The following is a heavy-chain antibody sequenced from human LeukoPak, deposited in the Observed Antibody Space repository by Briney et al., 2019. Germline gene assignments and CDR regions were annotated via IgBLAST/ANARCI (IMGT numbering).Heavy chain of an antibody. V-gene: IGHV4-39*01. CDR3: ARPTRDSSGFYGAFDI. CDR2: IYYSGST. CDR1: GGSIGSSGSY. Sequence: SETLSLTCSVSGGSIGSSGSYWGWIRQPPGKGLEWIGTIYYSGSTYYNPSLKSRVTISVDTSKDQFSLKLRSVTAADTAVYYCARPTRDSSGFYGAFDIWGQGTMVTVSS. J-gene: IGHJ3*02. D-gene: IGHD3-22*01.